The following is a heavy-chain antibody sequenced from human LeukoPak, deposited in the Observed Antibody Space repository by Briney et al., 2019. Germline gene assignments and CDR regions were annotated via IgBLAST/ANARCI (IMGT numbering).Heavy chain of an antibody. D-gene: IGHD2-15*01. CDR3: ASGGNPENYYYYGMDV. Sequence: INPSGGSTSYAQKFQGRVTMTRDTSTSTVYMELSSLRSEDTAVYYCASGGNPENYYYYGMDVWGQGTTVTVSS. V-gene: IGHV1-46*01. J-gene: IGHJ6*02. CDR2: INPSGGST.